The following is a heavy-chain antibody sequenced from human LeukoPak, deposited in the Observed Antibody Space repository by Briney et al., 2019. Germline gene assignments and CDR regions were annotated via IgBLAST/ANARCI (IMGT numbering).Heavy chain of an antibody. CDR3: ARLGSGGT. CDR2: VYYSGST. V-gene: IGHV4-59*08. CDR1: GGSVSSYF. J-gene: IGHJ5*02. D-gene: IGHD2-15*01. Sequence: SETLSLTCTVSGGSVSSYFWSWIRQPPGKGLEWIGYVYYSGSTNYNPSLKSRVTISVETSKTQFSLRLSSVTAADTAVYYCARLGSGGTWGQGTLVTVSS.